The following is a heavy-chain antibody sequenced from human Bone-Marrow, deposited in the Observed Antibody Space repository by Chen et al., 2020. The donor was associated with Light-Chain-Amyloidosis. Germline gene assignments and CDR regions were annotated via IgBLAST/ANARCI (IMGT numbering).Heavy chain of an antibody. D-gene: IGHD1-26*01. Sequence: EVQLVESGGGLIQPGGSLRLSCAASGFTVSSNYMTWVRQAPGKGLECVSVIYSGDNTYYADSVKGRFTISRDNSKNTLYLQMNSLRAEDAALYYCARDRGSYPGGGYFDYWGQGTLVSVSS. CDR3: ARDRGSYPGGGYFDY. CDR2: IYSGDNT. V-gene: IGHV3-53*01. J-gene: IGHJ4*02. CDR1: GFTVSSNY.